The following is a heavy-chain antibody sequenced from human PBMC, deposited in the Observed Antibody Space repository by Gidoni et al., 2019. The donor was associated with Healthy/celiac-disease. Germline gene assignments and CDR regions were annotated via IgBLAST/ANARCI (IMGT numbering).Heavy chain of an antibody. D-gene: IGHD3-22*01. CDR1: GFTFSSYA. J-gene: IGHJ4*02. CDR2: ISGSGGST. Sequence: EVQLLESGGGLVQPGGSLRLSCAASGFTFSSYAMSWVRQAPGKGLDGVSAISGSGGSTYYADSVKGRFTISRDNSKNTLYLQMNSLRAEDTAVYYCAKERGSITMIVVVKGFDYWGQGTLVTVSS. CDR3: AKERGSITMIVVVKGFDY. V-gene: IGHV3-23*01.